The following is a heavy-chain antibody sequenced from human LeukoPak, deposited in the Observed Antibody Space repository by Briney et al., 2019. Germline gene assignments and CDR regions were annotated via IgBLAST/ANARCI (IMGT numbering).Heavy chain of an antibody. CDR3: THGSMYQLDY. J-gene: IGHJ4*02. Sequence: GGSLRLSCAASGFTFSDNYMSWIRKAPGKGLEWVSGIIGGAGSTYYADSVKGRFTISRDNSKNTLYLQMNSLRAEDTAVYYCTHGSMYQLDYWGQGTLVTVSS. D-gene: IGHD2-2*01. V-gene: IGHV3-23*01. CDR2: IIGGAGST. CDR1: GFTFSDNY.